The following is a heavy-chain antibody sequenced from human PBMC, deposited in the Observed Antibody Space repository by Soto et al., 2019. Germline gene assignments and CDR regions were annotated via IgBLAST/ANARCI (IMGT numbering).Heavy chain of an antibody. CDR2: ISAYNGNT. CDR3: ARDGAYYDILTGYYDAFDI. J-gene: IGHJ3*02. CDR1: GYTFTSYG. V-gene: IGHV1-18*01. D-gene: IGHD3-9*01. Sequence: QVQLVQSGAEVKKPGASVKVSCKASGYTFTSYGISWERQAPGQGLEWMGWISAYNGNTNYAQKLQGRVTMTTDTATSTAYVELRSLRSDDTAVYYCARDGAYYDILTGYYDAFDIWGQEPMATVCS.